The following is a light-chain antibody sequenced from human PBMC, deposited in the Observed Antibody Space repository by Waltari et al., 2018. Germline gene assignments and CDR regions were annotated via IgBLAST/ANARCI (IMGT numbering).Light chain of an antibody. CDR2: DVT. J-gene: IGLJ3*02. V-gene: IGLV2-14*01. CDR3: NSYTSSSTLWV. Sequence: QSALTQPASVSGSPGQSITISCTGTSRDVGGYNSVSWYQQHPGKAPQLMIYDVTKRPSGVSNRFSGSKSGNTASLTISGLQAEDEADYYCNSYTSSSTLWVFGGGTKLTVL. CDR1: SRDVGGYNS.